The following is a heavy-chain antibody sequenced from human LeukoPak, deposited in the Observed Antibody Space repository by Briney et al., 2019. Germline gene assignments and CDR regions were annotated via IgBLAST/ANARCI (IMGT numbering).Heavy chain of an antibody. V-gene: IGHV1-8*01. CDR1: GNTFSSFD. CDR2: INPNSGST. J-gene: IGHJ3*02. D-gene: IGHD6-19*01. CDR3: ARGGSGWYSDAFDI. Sequence: GASVKVSCEASGNTFSSFDIHWIRQASGQGLQWMGWINPNSGSTAYAPKFQGRVTMTRNTSIGTAYLKLTSLTSEDTAVYYCARGGSGWYSDAFDIWGQGTMVTVSS.